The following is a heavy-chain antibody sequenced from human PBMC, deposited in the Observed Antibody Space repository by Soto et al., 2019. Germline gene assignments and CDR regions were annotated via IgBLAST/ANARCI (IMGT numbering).Heavy chain of an antibody. Sequence: GASVKVSCKASGYTFTGYYMHWVRQAPGQGLEWMGWINPNSGGTNYAQKFQGWVTMTRDTSISTAYMELSRLRSDDTAVYYCARSPRYQLLWSPWFDPWGQGTLVTVSS. J-gene: IGHJ5*02. CDR3: ARSPRYQLLWSPWFDP. CDR2: INPNSGGT. V-gene: IGHV1-2*04. CDR1: GYTFTGYY. D-gene: IGHD2-2*01.